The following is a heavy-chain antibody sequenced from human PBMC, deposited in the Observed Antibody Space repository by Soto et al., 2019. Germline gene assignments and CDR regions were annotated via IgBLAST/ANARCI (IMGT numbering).Heavy chain of an antibody. Sequence: PSETLSLTCAVSGDPISSSKWWTWVRQTPGKGLEWIGKIDQNGITNYNPSLESRVTILKDNSKNQLSLKLTSVTAVDSAVYYCARLNRDYYYYTMDVWGQGTTVTVSS. V-gene: IGHV4-4*02. CDR3: ARLNRDYYYYTMDV. CDR1: GDPISSSKW. J-gene: IGHJ6*02. CDR2: IDQNGIT.